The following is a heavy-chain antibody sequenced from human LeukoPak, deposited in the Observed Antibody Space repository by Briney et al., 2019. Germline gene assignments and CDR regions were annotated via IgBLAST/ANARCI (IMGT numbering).Heavy chain of an antibody. V-gene: IGHV5-51*01. Sequence: GESLKISCEGSGXKFNAYWIAWVRQMPGKGLEWMGIIYPDDSDTRYSPSFQGQVTISADKSVSIAYLQWSSLKASDTAMYYCARPNITSYYDSRGYDAFDVWGQGTMVIVSS. CDR1: GXKFNAYW. CDR3: ARPNITSYYDSRGYDAFDV. D-gene: IGHD3-22*01. J-gene: IGHJ3*01. CDR2: IYPDDSDT.